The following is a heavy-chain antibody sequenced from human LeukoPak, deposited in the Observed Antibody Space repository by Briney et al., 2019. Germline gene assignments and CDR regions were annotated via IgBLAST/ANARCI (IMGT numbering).Heavy chain of an antibody. CDR2: IIPIFGTA. D-gene: IGHD6-13*01. V-gene: IGHV1-69*05. J-gene: IGHJ5*02. CDR3: ARDREGIAAASFSIDLGFGP. Sequence: GASVKVSCKASGGTFSSYAISWVRQAPGQGLEWMGGIIPIFGTANYAQKFQGRVTITTDESTSTAYMELSSLRSEDTAVYYCARDREGIAAASFSIDLGFGPWGQGTLVTVSS. CDR1: GGTFSSYA.